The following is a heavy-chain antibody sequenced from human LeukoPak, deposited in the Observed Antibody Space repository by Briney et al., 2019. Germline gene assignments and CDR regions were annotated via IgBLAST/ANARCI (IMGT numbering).Heavy chain of an antibody. Sequence: GGSLRLSCAASGVTFSDYYMSWIRQAPGKGLEWVSYISSSGSTIYYADSVKGRFTISRDNSKNTLYLQMNSLRAEDTAVYYCARSEGYYYSHFDYWGQGTLVTVSS. J-gene: IGHJ4*02. CDR3: ARSEGYYYSHFDY. CDR1: GVTFSDYY. CDR2: ISSSGSTI. V-gene: IGHV3-11*04. D-gene: IGHD3-22*01.